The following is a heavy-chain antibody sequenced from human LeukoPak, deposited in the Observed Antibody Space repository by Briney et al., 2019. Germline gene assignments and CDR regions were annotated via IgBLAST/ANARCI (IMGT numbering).Heavy chain of an antibody. CDR2: ISAYNGKT. V-gene: IGHV1-18*01. CDR3: ARGGALTSFDS. CDR1: GFTFTSYG. D-gene: IGHD1-26*01. Sequence: ASVKVSCKASGFTFTSYGISWVRQVPGQGLEWMGWISAYNGKTNYAQKLQGRVTMTTDTSTSTAYMDLRSLRSDDTAVYYCARGGALTSFDSWGQGTLITVSS. J-gene: IGHJ4*02.